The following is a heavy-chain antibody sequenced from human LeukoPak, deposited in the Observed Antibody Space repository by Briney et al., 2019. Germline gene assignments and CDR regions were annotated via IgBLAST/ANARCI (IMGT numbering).Heavy chain of an antibody. D-gene: IGHD3-22*01. CDR3: ARTAEASSGYSY. CDR2: VYPGDSDT. CDR1: GYTFTSYW. V-gene: IGHV5-51*01. Sequence: GGSLKISCKGSGYTFTSYWIAWVRQMPGKGLEWMGIVYPGDSDTRYSPSFQGQVTISADKSINTAYLQWSSLKASDTAMYYCARTAEASSGYSYWGQGTLVTVSS. J-gene: IGHJ4*02.